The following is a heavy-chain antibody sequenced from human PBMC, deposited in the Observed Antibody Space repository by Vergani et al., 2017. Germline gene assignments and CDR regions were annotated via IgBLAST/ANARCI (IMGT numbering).Heavy chain of an antibody. CDR1: GITFKNAW. V-gene: IGHV3-21*06. D-gene: IGHD2-8*01. CDR3: ARDCTSGGCPDNYGMDV. CDR2: IGSSGPYI. Sequence: EVQVVESGGGLIKPGGSLRLSCVVSGITFKNAWINWVRQAPGKGLEWVAFIGSSGPYINYADSVKGRFIISRDNTNNSLFPQLRSLRAEDAAVYYCARDCTSGGCPDNYGMDVWGQGATVTVSS. J-gene: IGHJ6*02.